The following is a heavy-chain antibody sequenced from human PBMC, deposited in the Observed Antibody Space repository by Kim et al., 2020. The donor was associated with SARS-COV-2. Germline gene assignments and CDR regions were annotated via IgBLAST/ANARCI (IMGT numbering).Heavy chain of an antibody. J-gene: IGHJ1*01. CDR3: ARVPGASVSAAGRRAEYFQH. Sequence: GGSLRLSCAASGFTFSSYAMHWVRQAPGKGLEWVAVISYDGSNKYYADSVKGRFTISRDNSKNTLYLQMNSLRAEDTAVYYCARVPGASVSAAGRRAEYFQHWGQGTLVPVSS. D-gene: IGHD6-13*01. CDR2: ISYDGSNK. V-gene: IGHV3-30*04. CDR1: GFTFSSYA.